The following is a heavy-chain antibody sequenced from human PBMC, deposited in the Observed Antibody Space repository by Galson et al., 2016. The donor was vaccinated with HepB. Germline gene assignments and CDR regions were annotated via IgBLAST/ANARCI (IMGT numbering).Heavy chain of an antibody. CDR2: VYRERA. CDR3: ARDVQYRFDS. V-gene: IGHV4-39*02. Sequence: ETLSLTCTVSDGSLSSSSSFSWGWVRQPPGKGLECIGTVYRERAYYNPSLGGRVTISVGMSPDLFSLKLTSLTAADTAVYYCARDVQYRFDSWGQGTLVTVSS. J-gene: IGHJ4*02. D-gene: IGHD2/OR15-2a*01. CDR1: DGSLSSSSSFS.